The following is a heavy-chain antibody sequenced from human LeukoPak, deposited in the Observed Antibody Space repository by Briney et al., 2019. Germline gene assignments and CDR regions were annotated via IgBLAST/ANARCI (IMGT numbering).Heavy chain of an antibody. V-gene: IGHV3-23*01. Sequence: GGSLRLSCAASGFTFSSYAMTWVRQAPGKGLEWVSAISGSGDSTYYADSVKGLFTISRDNSKNTLYLQMNRLRAEDTAVYYCAKDPYSSGPYNWFDPWGQGTLVTVSS. CDR2: ISGSGDST. CDR1: GFTFSSYA. J-gene: IGHJ5*02. D-gene: IGHD6-19*01. CDR3: AKDPYSSGPYNWFDP.